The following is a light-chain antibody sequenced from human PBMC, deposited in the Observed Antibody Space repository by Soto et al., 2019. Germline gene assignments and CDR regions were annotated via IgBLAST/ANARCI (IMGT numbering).Light chain of an antibody. V-gene: IGKV1-39*01. CDR3: QQVKAFLPLT. Sequence: DIQMTQSPSSLSASVGDGVTITCRASQRIDNYLNWYQQKPGKAPKLLIYAASSFQRGVPSRFSGSGSGTDFTLTISSLPPEDFGTYYCQQVKAFLPLTFGGGTKVDIK. CDR2: AAS. J-gene: IGKJ4*01. CDR1: QRIDNY.